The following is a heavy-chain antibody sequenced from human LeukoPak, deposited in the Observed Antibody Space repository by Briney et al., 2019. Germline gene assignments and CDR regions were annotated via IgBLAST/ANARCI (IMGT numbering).Heavy chain of an antibody. CDR2: ISGSGGST. CDR3: AKVLIWTYGSGNYYKGAFDI. CDR1: GFTFSSYA. V-gene: IGHV3-23*01. J-gene: IGHJ3*02. D-gene: IGHD3-10*01. Sequence: GGSLILSCAASGFTFSSYAMSWVRQAPGKGLEWVSAISGSGGSTYYADSVKGRFTISRDNSKNTLYLQMNSLRAEDTAVYYCAKVLIWTYGSGNYYKGAFDIWGQGTMVTVFS.